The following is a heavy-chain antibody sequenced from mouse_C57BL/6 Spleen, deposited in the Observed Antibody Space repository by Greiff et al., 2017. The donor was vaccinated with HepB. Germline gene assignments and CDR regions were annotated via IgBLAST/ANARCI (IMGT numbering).Heavy chain of an antibody. CDR1: GYTFTSYW. D-gene: IGHD1-1*01. CDR3: ARSSLYYYGIYFDY. J-gene: IGHJ2*01. V-gene: IGHV1-59*01. Sequence: QVQLQQPGAELVRPGTSVKLSCKASGYTFTSYWMHWVKQRPGQGLEWIGVIDPSDSYTNYNQKFKGKATLTVDTSSSTAYMQLSSLTSEDSAVYYCARSSLYYYGIYFDYWGQGTTLTVSS. CDR2: IDPSDSYT.